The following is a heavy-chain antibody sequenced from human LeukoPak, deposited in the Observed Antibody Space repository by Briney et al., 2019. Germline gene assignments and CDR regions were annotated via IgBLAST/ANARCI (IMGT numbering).Heavy chain of an antibody. V-gene: IGHV4-34*01. J-gene: IGHJ5*02. D-gene: IGHD6-19*01. CDR3: ARLGYSSGWP. CDR1: GGSFSGYY. Sequence: SETLSLTCAVYGGSFSGYYWSWIRQPPGKGLEWIGEINHSGSTNYNPSLKSRVTISVDTSKNQFSLKLSSVTAADTAVYYCARLGYSSGWPWGQGTLVTVST. CDR2: INHSGST.